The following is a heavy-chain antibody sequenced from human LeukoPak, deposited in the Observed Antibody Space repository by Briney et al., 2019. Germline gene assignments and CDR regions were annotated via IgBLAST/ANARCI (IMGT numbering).Heavy chain of an antibody. D-gene: IGHD3-9*01. Sequence: GPSVKVSCQASGGTFRSYAISWVRQAPGQGLEWMGGIIPIFGTANYAQKFQGSVTITADESTSTAYMELSSLRSEDTAVYYCARIKVDILTGSSRDAFDIWGQGTMVTVSS. V-gene: IGHV1-69*13. CDR2: IIPIFGTA. CDR3: ARIKVDILTGSSRDAFDI. J-gene: IGHJ3*02. CDR1: GGTFRSYA.